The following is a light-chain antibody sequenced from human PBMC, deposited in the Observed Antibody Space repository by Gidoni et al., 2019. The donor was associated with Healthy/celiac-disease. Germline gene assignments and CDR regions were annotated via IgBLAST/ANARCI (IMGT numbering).Light chain of an antibody. V-gene: IGLV1-40*01. J-gene: IGLJ2*01. CDR2: GNS. CDR1: SSNIGAGYD. CDR3: QSYASSLSGVL. Sequence: QSVLTQPPSVSGAPGQRVTISCTGSSSNIGAGYDVPWYQQLPGTAPNLLSYGNSNRPSGVPDRFSGPKSGTSASLAITGLQAEDEADYYCQSYASSLSGVLFGGGTKLXVX.